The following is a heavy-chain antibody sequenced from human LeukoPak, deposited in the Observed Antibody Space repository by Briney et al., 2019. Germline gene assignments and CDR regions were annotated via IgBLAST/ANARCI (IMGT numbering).Heavy chain of an antibody. CDR3: ARDPFPAAILEKIPVYFDY. D-gene: IGHD2-2*02. CDR2: ISSSSSYI. CDR1: GFTFSSYS. Sequence: GGSLRLSCAASGFTFSSYSMKWVRQAAGKGLEWVSSISSSSSYIYYADSVKGRFTISRDNAKNSLYLQMNSLRAEDTAVYYCARDPFPAAILEKIPVYFDYWGQGTLVTVSS. V-gene: IGHV3-21*01. J-gene: IGHJ4*02.